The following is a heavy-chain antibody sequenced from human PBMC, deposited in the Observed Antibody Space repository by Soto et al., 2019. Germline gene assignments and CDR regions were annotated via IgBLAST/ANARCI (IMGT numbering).Heavy chain of an antibody. CDR3: ASSGPGPTYYYDSSGYETPHFQH. D-gene: IGHD3-22*01. CDR2: IIPIFGTA. Sequence: QVQLVQSGAEVKKPGSSVKVSCKASGGTFSSYAISWVRQAPGQGLEWMGGIIPIFGTANYAQKFQGRVTSTADESTSTAYMELSSLRSEDTAVYYCASSGPGPTYYYDSSGYETPHFQHWGQGTLVTVSS. J-gene: IGHJ1*01. V-gene: IGHV1-69*12. CDR1: GGTFSSYA.